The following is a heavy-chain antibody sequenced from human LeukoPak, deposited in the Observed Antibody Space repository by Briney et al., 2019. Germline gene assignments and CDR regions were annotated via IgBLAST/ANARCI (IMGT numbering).Heavy chain of an antibody. J-gene: IGHJ4*02. CDR2: INSDGSST. V-gene: IGHV3-74*01. CDR1: GFTFSSYW. Sequence: PGGSLRLSCAASGFTFSSYWMHWVRQAPGKGLVWVSRINSDGSSTSYADSVKGRFTISRDNAKNTLYLQMNSLRAEDTAVYYCARARLTMVRGVFDYWGQGTLVTVSS. D-gene: IGHD3-10*01. CDR3: ARARLTMVRGVFDY.